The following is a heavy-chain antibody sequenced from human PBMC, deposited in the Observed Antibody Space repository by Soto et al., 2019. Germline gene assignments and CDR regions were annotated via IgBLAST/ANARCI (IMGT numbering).Heavy chain of an antibody. V-gene: IGHV3-30*04. CDR1: GFSFNSYA. Sequence: QVQLVESGGRVVHPGTSLRLSCEVSGFSFNSYAMHWVRQAPGKGLEWVAAITFDGSSQFYAGSVRGRFTISRDNSRNTLCLDMTSLSTEDTAMYFCAKDRPGYCSDGLCYEHFHYGMDVWGQGTTVTV. J-gene: IGHJ6*02. CDR3: AKDRPGYCSDGLCYEHFHYGMDV. D-gene: IGHD2-15*01. CDR2: ITFDGSSQ.